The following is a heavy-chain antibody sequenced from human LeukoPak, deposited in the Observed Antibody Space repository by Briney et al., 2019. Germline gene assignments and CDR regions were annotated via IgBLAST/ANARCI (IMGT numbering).Heavy chain of an antibody. J-gene: IGHJ3*02. Sequence: PGGSLRLSCAASGFTFSSYAMLWVRQAPGKGLEYVSAISSSGGSTYYANSVKGRFTISRDNSKNTLYLQMGSLRAEDMAVYYCARDQDYGDYGGGAFDIWGQGTMVTVSS. CDR3: ARDQDYGDYGGGAFDI. D-gene: IGHD4-17*01. V-gene: IGHV3-64*01. CDR1: GFTFSSYA. CDR2: ISSSGGST.